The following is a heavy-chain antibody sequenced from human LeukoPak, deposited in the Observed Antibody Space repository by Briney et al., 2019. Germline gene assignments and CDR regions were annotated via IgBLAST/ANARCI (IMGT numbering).Heavy chain of an antibody. CDR1: GFNFSPYA. CDR3: ATLRDIAVVATTPTDV. V-gene: IGHV3-30-3*01. J-gene: IGHJ6*04. Sequence: GGSLRLSCAASGFNFSPYAVHWVRQAPGKGLEWVAIISNDGTTESYTDSVKGRFTISRDNFKNTLYLQMNGLRLEDTAVYYCATLRDIAVVATTPTDVWGKGTTVIVSS. CDR2: ISNDGTTE. D-gene: IGHD2-2*01.